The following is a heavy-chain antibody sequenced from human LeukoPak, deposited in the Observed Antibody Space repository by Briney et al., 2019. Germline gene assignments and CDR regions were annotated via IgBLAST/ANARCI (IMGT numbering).Heavy chain of an antibody. CDR3: ARGAGYSSSWYIAKYYFGY. CDR1: GFTFSSYA. D-gene: IGHD6-13*01. CDR2: ISSNGGST. J-gene: IGHJ4*02. V-gene: IGHV3-64*01. Sequence: GGSLRLSCAASGFTFSSYAMHWVRQAPGKGLEYVSAISSNGGSTYYANSVKGRFTIPRDNSKNTLYLQMGSLRAEDMAVYYCARGAGYSSSWYIAKYYFGYWGQGTLVTVSS.